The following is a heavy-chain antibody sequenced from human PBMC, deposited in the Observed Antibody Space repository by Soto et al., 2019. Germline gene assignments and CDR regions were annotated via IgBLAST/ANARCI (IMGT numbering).Heavy chain of an antibody. D-gene: IGHD4-17*01. CDR2: INPNSGGT. V-gene: IGHV1-2*04. CDR1: GYTFTGYY. CDR3: ARIHDYGDYDDAFDI. J-gene: IGHJ3*02. Sequence: ASVKVSCKASGYTFTGYYMHWVRQAPGQGLEWMGWINPNSGGTNYAQKFQGWVTMTRDTSISTAYMELSRLRSDDTVVYYCARIHDYGDYDDAFDIWGQGTMVTVSS.